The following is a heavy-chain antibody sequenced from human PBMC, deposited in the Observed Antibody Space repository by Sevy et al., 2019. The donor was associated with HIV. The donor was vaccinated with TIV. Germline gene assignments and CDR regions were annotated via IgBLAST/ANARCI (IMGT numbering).Heavy chain of an antibody. D-gene: IGHD3-3*01. CDR2: IVVGSGNT. V-gene: IGHV1-58*01. CDR1: GFTFSGSA. Sequence: ASVKVFCKASGFTFSGSALQWVRQARGQRLEWIGWIVVGSGNTKYAPQFQERVTFIRDMSTSTAYMELSSLRSEDTAVYYCAADNGSGYIGGGTYYYGMNVWGQGTTVTVSS. CDR3: AADNGSGYIGGGTYYYGMNV. J-gene: IGHJ6*02.